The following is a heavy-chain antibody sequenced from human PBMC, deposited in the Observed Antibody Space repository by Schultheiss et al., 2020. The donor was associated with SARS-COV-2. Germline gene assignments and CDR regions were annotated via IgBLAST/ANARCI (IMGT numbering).Heavy chain of an antibody. J-gene: IGHJ2*01. CDR2: IYHSGST. Sequence: SQTLSLTCTVSGGSISSYYWSWIRQPPGKGLEWIGYIYHSGSTYYNPSLKSRVTISVDTSKNQFSLKLSSVTAADTAVYYCARDRGYCTGGVCYSQPPNWYFDLWGRGTLVTVSS. D-gene: IGHD2-8*02. CDR1: GGSISSYY. V-gene: IGHV4-59*12. CDR3: ARDRGYCTGGVCYSQPPNWYFDL.